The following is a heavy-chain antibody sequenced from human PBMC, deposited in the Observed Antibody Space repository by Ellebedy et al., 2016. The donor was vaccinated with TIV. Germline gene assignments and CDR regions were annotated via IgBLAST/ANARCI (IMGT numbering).Heavy chain of an antibody. D-gene: IGHD1-26*01. V-gene: IGHV3-9*03. Sequence: SLKISCEASGFTFDDYAMHWVRPAPGKGLEWVSGISWNSGVIEYADSVKGRFTISRDNAKNSVFLQMKSLRVEDMALYYCAKAVERGALDIWGQGTVATVSP. CDR1: GFTFDDYA. CDR2: ISWNSGVI. J-gene: IGHJ3*02. CDR3: AKAVERGALDI.